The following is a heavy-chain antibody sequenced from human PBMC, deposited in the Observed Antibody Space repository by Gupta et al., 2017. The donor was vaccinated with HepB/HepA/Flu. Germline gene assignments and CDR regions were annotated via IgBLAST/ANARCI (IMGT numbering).Heavy chain of an antibody. CDR2: IYYSGST. CDR3: ARQGPTVTTRAFDY. J-gene: IGHJ4*02. V-gene: IGHV4-39*01. CDR1: GGSISSSSYY. D-gene: IGHD4-17*01. Sequence: QLQLQESGPGLVKPSETLSLTCTVSGGSISSSSYYWGWIRQPPGKGLEWIGSIYYSGSTYYNPSLKSRVTISVDTSKNQFSLKLSSVTAADTAVYYCARQGPTVTTRAFDYGGQGTLVTVSS.